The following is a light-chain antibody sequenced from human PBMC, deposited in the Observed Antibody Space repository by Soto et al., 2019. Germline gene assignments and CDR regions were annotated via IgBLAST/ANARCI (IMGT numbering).Light chain of an antibody. CDR2: EGS. J-gene: IGLJ3*02. V-gene: IGLV2-23*01. CDR3: CSYSPSFSFGV. CDR1: NNNVGTYYL. Sequence: QSALTQPASVSGSPGQSITISCIATNNNVGTYYLVSWYQQHPGKAPKLIISEGSRRPSGVSNRFSGSQPDNTASLTISGLQAEDEADYYCCSYSPSFSFGVFGGGTKLDRP.